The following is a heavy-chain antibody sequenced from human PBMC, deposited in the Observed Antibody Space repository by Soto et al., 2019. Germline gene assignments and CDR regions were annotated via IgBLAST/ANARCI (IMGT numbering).Heavy chain of an antibody. D-gene: IGHD6-13*01. J-gene: IGHJ5*02. Sequence: SETLSLTCTVSGGSISSSSYYWGWIRQPPGKGLEWIGSIYYSGSTYYNPSLKSRVTISVDTSKNQFSLKLSSVTAADTAVYYCARAEYSNSWSWGQGTLVTVSS. CDR3: ARAEYSNSWS. V-gene: IGHV4-39*01. CDR2: IYYSGST. CDR1: GGSISSSSYY.